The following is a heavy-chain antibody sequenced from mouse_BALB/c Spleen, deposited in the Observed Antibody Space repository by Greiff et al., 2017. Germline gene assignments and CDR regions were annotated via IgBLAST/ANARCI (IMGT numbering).Heavy chain of an antibody. CDR1: GFSLSTSGMG. Sequence: QVTLKESGPGILQPSQTLSLTCSFSGFSLSTSGMGVGWIRQPSGKGLEWLAHIWWDDDKYYNTALKSGLTISKDTSKNQVFLKIASVDTADTATYYCARNMITTSMDYWGQGTSVTVSS. D-gene: IGHD2-4*01. CDR2: IWWDDDK. J-gene: IGHJ4*01. V-gene: IGHV8-8*01. CDR3: ARNMITTSMDY.